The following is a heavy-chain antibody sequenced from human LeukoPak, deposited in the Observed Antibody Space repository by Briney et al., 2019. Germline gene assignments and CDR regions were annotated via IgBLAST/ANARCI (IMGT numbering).Heavy chain of an antibody. Sequence: GGSLRLSCAASGFTLSSNYMSWVRQALGKGLEWVGRIKSNTDGGTSDCAAPVNGRFTISRDDSKNTLYLQMNSLKTEDTAVYYCVRRYFDPTHFDYWGQGTLVTVSS. CDR2: IKSNTDGGTS. CDR3: VRRYFDPTHFDY. J-gene: IGHJ4*02. CDR1: GFTLSSNY. V-gene: IGHV3-15*01. D-gene: IGHD3-9*01.